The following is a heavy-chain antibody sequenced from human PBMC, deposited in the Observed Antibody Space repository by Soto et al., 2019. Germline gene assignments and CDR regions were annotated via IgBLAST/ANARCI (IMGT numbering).Heavy chain of an antibody. D-gene: IGHD2-2*02. CDR3: ARHKVVPAAIRYYYYGMDV. CDR2: IYYSGST. V-gene: IGHV4-59*08. CDR1: GGSISIYY. Sequence: PSDTLSLTCTVSGGSISIYYWSWIRQPPGKGLEWIGYIYYSGSTNYNPSLKSRVTISVDTSKNQFSLKLSSVTAADTAVYYCARHKVVPAAIRYYYYGMDVWGQGTTVTVSS. J-gene: IGHJ6*02.